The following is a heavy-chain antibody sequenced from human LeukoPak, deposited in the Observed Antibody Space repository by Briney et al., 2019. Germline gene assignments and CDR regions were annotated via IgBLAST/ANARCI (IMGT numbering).Heavy chain of an antibody. D-gene: IGHD3-10*01. CDR1: GIAFSSYG. V-gene: IGHV3-9*01. CDR3: VKDGGYYGSGSYYGRYYYYYMDV. CDR2: ISWNSGSI. Sequence: QPGGTLRLSCAASGIAFSSYGMSWVRQAPGKGLEWVSGISWNSGSIGYADSVKGRFTISRDNAKNSLYLQMNSLRAEDTALYYCVKDGGYYGSGSYYGRYYYYYMDVWGKGTTVTISS. J-gene: IGHJ6*03.